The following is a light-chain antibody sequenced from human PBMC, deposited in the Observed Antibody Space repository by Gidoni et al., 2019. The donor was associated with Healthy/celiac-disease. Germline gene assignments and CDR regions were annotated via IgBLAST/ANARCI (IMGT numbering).Light chain of an antibody. J-gene: IGKJ5*01. V-gene: IGKV1-5*03. Sequence: DIQMTQSPSTLSASLGDRVTITCRGSQSIISCLDWYQQKPGKAPKLLIYKASSLESGVPSRFSGSGSGTEFTLTISSLQPDDFATYYCQQYNRYPLTFGQGTRLEIK. CDR3: QQYNRYPLT. CDR2: KAS. CDR1: QSIISC.